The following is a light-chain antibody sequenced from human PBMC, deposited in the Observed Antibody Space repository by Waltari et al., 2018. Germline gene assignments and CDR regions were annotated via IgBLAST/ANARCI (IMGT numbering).Light chain of an antibody. V-gene: IGKV2-28*01. CDR3: MQALQIRT. CDR2: LGS. J-gene: IGKJ1*01. Sequence: DIVITQSPPSLPVTPGEPASISCRSSQSLLHNNGYNYLDWYLQKPGQSPQLLIYLGSNRASGVPDRFSGSGSGTDFTLKISRVEAEDVGVYYCMQALQIRTFGQGTKVEIK. CDR1: QSLLHNNGYNY.